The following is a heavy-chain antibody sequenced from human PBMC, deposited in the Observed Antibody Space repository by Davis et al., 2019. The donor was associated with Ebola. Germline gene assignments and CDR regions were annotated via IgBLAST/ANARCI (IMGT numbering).Heavy chain of an antibody. J-gene: IGHJ4*02. V-gene: IGHV1-18*01. CDR2: ISTYNGHA. CDR3: ATAYGDYLPQSFDY. CDR1: GGTFRTFA. Sequence: AASVKVSCKVSGGTFRTFAISWVRQAPGQGLEWMGWISTYNGHAIYAQKLRGRVTMTTDTSRSTAYMELRSLRSDDTAIYYCATAYGDYLPQSFDYWGQGTLVTVSS. D-gene: IGHD4-17*01.